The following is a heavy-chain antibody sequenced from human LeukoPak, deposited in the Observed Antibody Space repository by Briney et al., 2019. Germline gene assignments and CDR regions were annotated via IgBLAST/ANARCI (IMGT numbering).Heavy chain of an antibody. CDR3: ARHGSHSGGWYEGYFDY. D-gene: IGHD6-19*01. J-gene: IGHJ4*02. V-gene: IGHV4-59*08. CDR1: GDSISNYY. CDR2: IYYSGDT. Sequence: PSETLSLTCTVSGDSISNYYWTWIRQPPGKGLEWIGYIYYSGDTNYNPSLKSRVTISVDTSKNQFSLKLSSVTAADTAVYYCARHGSHSGGWYEGYFDYWGQGTLVTVSS.